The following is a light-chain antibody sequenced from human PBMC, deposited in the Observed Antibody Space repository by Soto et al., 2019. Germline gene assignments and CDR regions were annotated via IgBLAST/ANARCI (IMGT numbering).Light chain of an antibody. Sequence: QSVLTQSSSASASLGSSVELTCTLSSGHSSYIIAWHQQQPGKAPRYLMKLEGSGSYNKGSGVPDRLSGSSSGADRYLTISNLQSEDEADYYCETWDSNTRVFGGGTKLTVL. J-gene: IGLJ3*02. V-gene: IGLV4-60*03. CDR2: LEGSGSY. CDR1: SGHSSYI. CDR3: ETWDSNTRV.